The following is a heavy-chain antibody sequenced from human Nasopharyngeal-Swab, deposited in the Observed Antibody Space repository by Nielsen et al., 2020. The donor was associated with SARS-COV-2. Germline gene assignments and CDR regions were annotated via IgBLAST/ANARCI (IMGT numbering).Heavy chain of an antibody. CDR3: ARGFYCRSTGCYRVENNWFDP. CDR2: ISSSGGST. CDR1: GFSFSKYG. Sequence: GGSLRLSCAASGFSFSKYGMNWVRQAPGKGLEWVSSISSSGGSTYYADSVKGHFTISRDNSKNTLYLQMNSLRAEDTAVYYCARGFYCRSTGCYRVENNWFDPWGQGTLVTVSS. J-gene: IGHJ5*02. D-gene: IGHD2-2*01. V-gene: IGHV3-23*01.